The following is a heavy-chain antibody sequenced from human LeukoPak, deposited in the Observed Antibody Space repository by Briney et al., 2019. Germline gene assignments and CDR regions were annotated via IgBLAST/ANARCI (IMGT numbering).Heavy chain of an antibody. Sequence: GGSLRLSCAASGFTFSSYGMHWVRQAPGKGLEWVAFIRYDGSNKYYADSVKGRFAISRDNSKNTLYLQMNSLRAEDTSVHYCTKRQGFDPWGQGTLVTVSS. V-gene: IGHV3-30*02. J-gene: IGHJ5*02. CDR1: GFTFSSYG. CDR2: IRYDGSNK. CDR3: TKRQGFDP. D-gene: IGHD6-25*01.